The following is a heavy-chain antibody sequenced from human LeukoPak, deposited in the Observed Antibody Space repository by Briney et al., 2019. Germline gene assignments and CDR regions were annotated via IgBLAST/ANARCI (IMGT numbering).Heavy chain of an antibody. V-gene: IGHV3-74*01. CDR1: GFTFSTYW. D-gene: IGHD2-8*01. J-gene: IGHJ4*02. CDR3: ARHPTLYPD. Sequence: PGGSLRLSCAASGFTFSTYWMHWVRQAPGKGLVWVSRINSDGSITTYADSVKGRFTISRDNAKNTLYLQMNSLRAEDTAVYYCARHPTLYPDWGQGTLVTVSS. CDR2: INSDGSIT.